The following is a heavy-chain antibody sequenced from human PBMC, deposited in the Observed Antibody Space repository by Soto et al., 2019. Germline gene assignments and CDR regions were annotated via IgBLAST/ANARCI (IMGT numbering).Heavy chain of an antibody. Sequence: GESLKISCKGSGYSFSTYWIGWVRQMPGKGLEWMGNIYPGDSDTRYSPSFQGQVTISADNSIRTAFLQWSSLKASDTAIYYCARTTAYYFEFRGQGTQVTVSS. CDR1: GYSFSTYW. V-gene: IGHV5-51*01. J-gene: IGHJ4*02. CDR3: ARTTAYYFEF. CDR2: IYPGDSDT. D-gene: IGHD2-21*02.